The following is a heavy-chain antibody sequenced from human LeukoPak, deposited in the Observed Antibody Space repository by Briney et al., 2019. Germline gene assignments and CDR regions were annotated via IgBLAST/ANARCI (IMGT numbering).Heavy chain of an antibody. CDR3: ARVICSSTSCYPDY. CDR2: IYYSGST. Sequence: SETLSLTCTVSGGSISSYYWSWIRQPPGKGLERIGYIYYSGSTNYNPSLKSRVTISVDTSKNQFSLKLSSVTAADTAVYYCARVICSSTSCYPDYWGQGALVTVSS. V-gene: IGHV4-59*01. D-gene: IGHD2-2*01. CDR1: GGSISSYY. J-gene: IGHJ4*02.